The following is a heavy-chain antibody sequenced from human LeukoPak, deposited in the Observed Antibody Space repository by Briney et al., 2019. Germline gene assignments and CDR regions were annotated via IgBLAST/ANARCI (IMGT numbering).Heavy chain of an antibody. J-gene: IGHJ4*02. D-gene: IGHD1-26*01. CDR1: GYTFTELS. CDR2: FDREDDEI. Sequence: ASVKVSCKVSGYTFTELSIHWVRRAPGKGLEWMGGFDREDDEIMYARKFQGRVTVTEDTSTDTAVMELRSLKSEDTAVYYCATAPLVGVPTFLDSWGQGTLVTVSS. CDR3: ATAPLVGVPTFLDS. V-gene: IGHV1-24*01.